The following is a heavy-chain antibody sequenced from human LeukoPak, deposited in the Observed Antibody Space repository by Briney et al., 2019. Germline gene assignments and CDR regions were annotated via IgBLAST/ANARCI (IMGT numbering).Heavy chain of an antibody. J-gene: IGHJ3*02. CDR3: ARSERKRITMIVVVISTTPGAFDI. CDR2: INHSGST. Sequence: PSETLSLTCAVYGGSFSGYYWSWIRQPPGKGLEWIGEINHSGSTNYNPSLKSRVTISVDTSKNQFSLKLSSVTAADTAVYYCARSERKRITMIVVVISTTPGAFDIWGQGTMVTVSS. V-gene: IGHV4-34*01. CDR1: GGSFSGYY. D-gene: IGHD3-22*01.